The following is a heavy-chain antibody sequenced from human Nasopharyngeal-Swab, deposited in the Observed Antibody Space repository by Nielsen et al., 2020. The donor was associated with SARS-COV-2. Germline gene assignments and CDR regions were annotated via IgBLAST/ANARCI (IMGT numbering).Heavy chain of an antibody. CDR1: GGSISSGGYY. J-gene: IGHJ4*02. CDR2: IYYSGST. D-gene: IGHD3-3*01. Sequence: SETLSLTCTVSGGSISSGGYYWSWIRQPPGKGLEWIGSIYYSGSTYYNPSLKSRVTISVDTSKNQFSLKLSSVTAADTAVYYCARQRVVIYFDYWGQGTLVTVSS. CDR3: ARQRVVIYFDY. V-gene: IGHV4-39*01.